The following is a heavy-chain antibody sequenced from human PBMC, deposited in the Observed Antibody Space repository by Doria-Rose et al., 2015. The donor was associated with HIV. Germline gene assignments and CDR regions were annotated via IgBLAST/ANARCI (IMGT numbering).Heavy chain of an antibody. D-gene: IGHD3-10*01. J-gene: IGHJ4*02. V-gene: IGHV3-21*01. CDR1: GFTFSSHR. CDR2: SSSTSAYI. CDR3: ATGVTLDY. Sequence: VQLQESGGGLVRPGGSLRLSCATSGFTFSSHRINWVRQAPGKGLKWVSSSSSTSAYINYADSVRGRFTISRDNARNSLYLQMDSLRAEDTAIYYCATGVTLDYWGQGTLVTVSS.